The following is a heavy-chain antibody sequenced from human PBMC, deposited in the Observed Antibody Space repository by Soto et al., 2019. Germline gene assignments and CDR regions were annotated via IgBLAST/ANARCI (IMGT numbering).Heavy chain of an antibody. J-gene: IGHJ6*02. V-gene: IGHV1-69*13. Sequence: SVKVSCKASGGTFSSYAISWVRQAPGQGLEWMGGIIPIFGTANYAQKFQGRVTITADESTSTAYMELSSLRSEDTAVYYCAITKNWTHYYYGMDVWGQGTTVTVSS. CDR1: GGTFSSYA. CDR3: AITKNWTHYYYGMDV. D-gene: IGHD1-1*01. CDR2: IIPIFGTA.